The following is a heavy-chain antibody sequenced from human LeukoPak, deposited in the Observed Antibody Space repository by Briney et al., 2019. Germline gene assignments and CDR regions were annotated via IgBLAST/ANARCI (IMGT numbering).Heavy chain of an antibody. CDR3: ARRPGAFDI. CDR1: GGSFSSSSYY. Sequence: SETLSLTCTVSGGSFSSSSYYWGWIRQPPGKGLEWIGYIYYSGSTNYNPSLKSRVTISVDTSKNQFSLKLSSVTAADTAVYYCARRPGAFDIWGQGTMVTVSS. CDR2: IYYSGST. D-gene: IGHD7-27*01. V-gene: IGHV4-61*05. J-gene: IGHJ3*02.